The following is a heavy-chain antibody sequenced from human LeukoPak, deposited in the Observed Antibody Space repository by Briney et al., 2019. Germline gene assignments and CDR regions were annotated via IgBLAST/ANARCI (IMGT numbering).Heavy chain of an antibody. CDR1: GGSFSGYY. Sequence: SETLSLTCAVYGGSFSGYYWSWIRQPPGKGLEWIGEINHSGSTNYNPSLKSRVTISVDTSKNQFSLKLSSVTAADTAVYYCARGPGYSSSLRQFDYWGQGTLVTVSS. CDR2: INHSGST. D-gene: IGHD6-6*01. CDR3: ARGPGYSSSLRQFDY. V-gene: IGHV4-34*01. J-gene: IGHJ4*02.